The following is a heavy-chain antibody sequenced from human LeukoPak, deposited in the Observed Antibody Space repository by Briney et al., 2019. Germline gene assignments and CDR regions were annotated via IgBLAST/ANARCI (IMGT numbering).Heavy chain of an antibody. CDR3: GRPTKYWLVRGDGVDV. Sequence: GGSLRLSCAASGFTFSSYAMTWVRQAPGKGLEWVASIDAGGGDTYHSDSVKGRFSISRDNSMNTLYLQMNSLRADDTAVYYCGRPTKYWLVRGDGVDVWGQGTTVTVSS. CDR1: GFTFSSYA. CDR2: IDAGGGDT. J-gene: IGHJ6*02. V-gene: IGHV3-23*01. D-gene: IGHD6-19*01.